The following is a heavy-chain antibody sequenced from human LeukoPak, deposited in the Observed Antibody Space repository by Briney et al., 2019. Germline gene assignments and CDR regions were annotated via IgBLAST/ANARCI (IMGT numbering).Heavy chain of an antibody. D-gene: IGHD3-22*01. CDR2: IIPIFGTA. CDR3: ARGKDYYDSSGYAPNDY. Sequence: VASVKVSCTASGGTFSSYAISWVRQAPGQGLEWMGGIIPIFGTANYAQKFQGGVTITADESMSTAYMELSSLRSEDTAVYYCARGKDYYDSSGYAPNDYWGQGTLVTVSS. CDR1: GGTFSSYA. J-gene: IGHJ4*02. V-gene: IGHV1-69*13.